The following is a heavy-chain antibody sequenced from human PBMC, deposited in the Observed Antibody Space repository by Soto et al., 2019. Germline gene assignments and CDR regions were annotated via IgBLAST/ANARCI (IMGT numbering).Heavy chain of an antibody. CDR1: GYTFTGYY. Sequence: ASVKVSCKASGYTFTGYYMHWVRQAPGQGLEWMGWINPNSGGTNYAQKFQGRVTMTRDTSISTAYMELSRLRSDDTAAYYCARVKLQFRWFDPWGQGTLVTVSS. CDR2: INPNSGGT. V-gene: IGHV1-2*02. D-gene: IGHD5-12*01. J-gene: IGHJ5*02. CDR3: ARVKLQFRWFDP.